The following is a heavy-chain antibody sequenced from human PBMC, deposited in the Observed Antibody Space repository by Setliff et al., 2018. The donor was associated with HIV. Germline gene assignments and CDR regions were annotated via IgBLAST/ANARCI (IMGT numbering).Heavy chain of an antibody. J-gene: IGHJ3*02. Sequence: SETLSLTCTVPGGSISNHFWSWIRQPPGKGLEWIGHIYYTGNTNYNPSLKSRVTISVDTSKNQFSLKMTSVTAADTAVYYCARHYPRSDDAFDIWGQGTRVTVSS. CDR2: IYYTGNT. V-gene: IGHV4-59*08. CDR1: GGSISNHF. CDR3: ARHYPRSDDAFDI. D-gene: IGHD6-19*01.